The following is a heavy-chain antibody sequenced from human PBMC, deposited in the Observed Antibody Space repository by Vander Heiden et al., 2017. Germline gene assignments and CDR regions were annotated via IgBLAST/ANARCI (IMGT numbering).Heavy chain of an antibody. D-gene: IGHD3-3*01. V-gene: IGHV1-69*01. CDR2: IIALFGTT. CDR3: ARGFWATHAFDI. J-gene: IGHJ3*02. Sequence: QVQVVQSGPEVKKPGSSVKVSCKASGGIFSSYAFSWVRQAPGQGLEWVGGIIALFGTTDYAQTFQGRVTITADESTSTAYMELSSLRFEDTAVYYCARGFWATHAFDIWGQGTVVTVSS. CDR1: GGIFSSYA.